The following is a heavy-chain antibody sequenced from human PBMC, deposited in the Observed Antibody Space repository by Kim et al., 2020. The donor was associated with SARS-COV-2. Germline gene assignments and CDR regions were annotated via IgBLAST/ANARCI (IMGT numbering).Heavy chain of an antibody. D-gene: IGHD4-17*01. CDR3: AGAKTVTPFGY. V-gene: IGHV4-31*02. J-gene: IGHJ4*02. CDR2: T. Sequence: TYYNPSLKSRVTISVDTSKNQFSLKLSSVTAADTAVYYCAGAKTVTPFGYWGQGTLVTVSS.